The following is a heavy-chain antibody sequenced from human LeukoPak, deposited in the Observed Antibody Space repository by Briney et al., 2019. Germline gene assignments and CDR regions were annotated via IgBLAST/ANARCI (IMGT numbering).Heavy chain of an antibody. V-gene: IGHV4-34*01. CDR2: INHSGST. Sequence: SETLSLTCAAYGGSFSGYYWSWIRQPPGKGLEWIGEINHSGSTNYNPSLKSRVTISVDTSKNQFSLKLSSVTAADTAVYYCARGDIVGATTAWFDPWGQGTLVTVSS. CDR3: ARGDIVGATTAWFDP. CDR1: GGSFSGYY. D-gene: IGHD1-26*01. J-gene: IGHJ5*02.